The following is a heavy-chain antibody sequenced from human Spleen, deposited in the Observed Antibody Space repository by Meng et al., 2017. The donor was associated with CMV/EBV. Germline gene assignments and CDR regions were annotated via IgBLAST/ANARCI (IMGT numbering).Heavy chain of an antibody. V-gene: IGHV6-1*01. CDR1: GDSVSSIRAA. CDR2: TYYRFKWYK. D-gene: IGHD3-22*01. CDR3: AREEVLPFYDSSTTSLTGNYYGMDV. J-gene: IGHJ6*02. Sequence: SQTHSLTCAISGDSVSSIRAAWNWIRQSPSKGLEWLGRTYYRFKWYKDYAVSVKSRITINPDTSQNQFSLQLNSVTLEDTAVYYCAREEVLPFYDSSTTSLTGNYYGMDVWGQGTTVTVSS.